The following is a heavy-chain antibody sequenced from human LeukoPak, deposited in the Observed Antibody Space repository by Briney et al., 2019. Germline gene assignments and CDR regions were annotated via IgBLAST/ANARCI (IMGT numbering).Heavy chain of an antibody. CDR2: IYYSGST. D-gene: IGHD6-19*01. J-gene: IGHJ5*02. CDR3: ARNSNSNTYSSGWWAPSWFDP. CDR1: GGSISSYY. V-gene: IGHV4-59*08. Sequence: PSETLSLTCTVSGGSISSYYWSWIRQPPGKGLEGIGYIYYSGSTNYNPSLKSRVTISVDTSKNQFSLKLSSVTAADTAVYYCARNSNSNTYSSGWWAPSWFDPWGQGTLVTVSS.